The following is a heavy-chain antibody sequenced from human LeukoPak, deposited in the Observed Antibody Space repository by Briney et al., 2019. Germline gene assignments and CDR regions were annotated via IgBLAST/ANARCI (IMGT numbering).Heavy chain of an antibody. J-gene: IGHJ4*02. CDR1: GYSFTSYW. Sequence: GESLKISCKGSGYSFTSYWIGWVRQMPGKGLEWMGIIYPGDSHTRYSPSFQGQVTISADKSINTAYLQWSSLKASDAAMYYCARTTQVAGSYGYFDYWGQGTLVTVSS. V-gene: IGHV5-51*01. D-gene: IGHD4-17*01. CDR2: IYPGDSHT. CDR3: ARTTQVAGSYGYFDY.